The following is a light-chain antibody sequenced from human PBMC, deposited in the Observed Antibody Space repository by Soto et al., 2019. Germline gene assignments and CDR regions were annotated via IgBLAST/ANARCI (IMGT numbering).Light chain of an antibody. CDR1: QSVSGY. J-gene: IGKJ4*01. CDR3: QQSSSYPLT. V-gene: IGKV3-15*01. Sequence: MSLSPGTLSVFPGERVTLSCRASQSVSGYLDWFQQKPGQAPRLVLKRIFIRGIGVPARFSGSGSETEFTLTISSLEPEDFAVYYCQQSSSYPLTFGGGTKVDIK. CDR2: RIF.